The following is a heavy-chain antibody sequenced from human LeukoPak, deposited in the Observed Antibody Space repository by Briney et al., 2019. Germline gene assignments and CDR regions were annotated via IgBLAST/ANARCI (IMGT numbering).Heavy chain of an antibody. CDR2: IHHSGST. V-gene: IGHV4-4*02. CDR3: ARRYIVAGTTY. Sequence: PSETLSLTCAVSGGSISSGSWWGWIRQPPGKGLEWIGEIHHSGSTNYNPSLKSRVTLSVDKSKNQLSLRLTSVTAADTAVYYCARRYIVAGTTYWGQGTLVTVSS. D-gene: IGHD5-12*01. J-gene: IGHJ4*02. CDR1: GGSISSGSW.